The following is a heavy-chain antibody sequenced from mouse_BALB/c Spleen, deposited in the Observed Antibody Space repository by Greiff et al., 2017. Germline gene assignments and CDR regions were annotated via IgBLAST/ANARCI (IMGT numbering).Heavy chain of an antibody. CDR3: ARDREYDPSYAMDY. D-gene: IGHD2-14*01. V-gene: IGHV5-4*02. Sequence: EVHLVESGGGLVKPGGSLKLSCAASGFTFSDYYMYWVRQTPEKRLEWVATISDGGSYTYYPDSVKGRFTISRDNAKNNLYLQMSSLKSEDTAMYYCARDREYDPSYAMDYWGQGTSVTVSS. CDR1: GFTFSDYY. J-gene: IGHJ4*01. CDR2: ISDGGSYT.